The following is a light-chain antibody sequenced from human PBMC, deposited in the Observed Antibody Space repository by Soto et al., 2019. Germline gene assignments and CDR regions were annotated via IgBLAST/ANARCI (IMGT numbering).Light chain of an antibody. CDR2: LGS. Sequence: DIVMTQSPVSLPVTPGEPASISCRSSQSLLHSNGYNYLDWYLQKPGQSPQLLIYLGSSRASGVPGRFSASASGTDFTLTISRVEAEDVGVYYCMGALQSPPTFGQGTRVEIK. CDR3: MGALQSPPT. V-gene: IGKV2-28*01. J-gene: IGKJ1*01. CDR1: QSLLHSNGYNY.